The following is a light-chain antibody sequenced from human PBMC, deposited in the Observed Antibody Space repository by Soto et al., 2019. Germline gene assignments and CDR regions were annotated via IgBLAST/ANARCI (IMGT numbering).Light chain of an antibody. J-gene: IGKJ2*01. CDR1: QSVSSTY. V-gene: IGKV3-20*01. CDR2: GAS. Sequence: ETVLTQSPGTLSLSPGERATLSCRASQSVSSTYLAWYQQNPGQAPRLLIYGASSRATGIPDRFSGSGSGTDFTLTISRLEPKDFAVYFCQQYGSSSYTFGQGTKLEIK. CDR3: QQYGSSSYT.